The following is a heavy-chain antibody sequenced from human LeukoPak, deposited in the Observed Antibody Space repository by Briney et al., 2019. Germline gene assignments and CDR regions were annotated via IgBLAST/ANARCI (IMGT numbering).Heavy chain of an antibody. CDR2: IKQDGSEK. J-gene: IGHJ4*02. V-gene: IGHV3-7*01. CDR3: ARDPGYDILTGYYAVFDY. CDR1: GFTFSSYW. Sequence: GGSLRLSCAASGFTFSSYWMSWVRQAPGKGLEWVANIKQDGSEKYYVDSVKGRFTISRDNAKNSLYLQMNSLRAEDTAVYYCARDPGYDILTGYYAVFDYWGQGTLVTVSS. D-gene: IGHD3-9*01.